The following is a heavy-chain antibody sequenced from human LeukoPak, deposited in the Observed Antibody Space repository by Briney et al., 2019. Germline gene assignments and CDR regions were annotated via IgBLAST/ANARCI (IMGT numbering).Heavy chain of an antibody. J-gene: IGHJ4*02. Sequence: GGSLRLSCAASGFTFSSYAMSWVRQTPGKGLEWVGRIKSKADGGTTDYAAPVKGRFTVSRDDSQNTLSLQMNSLKSEDTAVYYCTDSLVFWGQGTLVTVSS. CDR2: IKSKADGGTT. D-gene: IGHD2-15*01. CDR3: TDSLVF. V-gene: IGHV3-15*01. CDR1: GFTFSSYA.